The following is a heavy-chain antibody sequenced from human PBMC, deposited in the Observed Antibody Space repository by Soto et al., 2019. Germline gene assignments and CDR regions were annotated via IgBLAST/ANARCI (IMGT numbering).Heavy chain of an antibody. CDR1: DGFNSSYY. D-gene: IGHD6-19*01. CDR3: ARSRRGSSGWYNWFDP. J-gene: IGHJ5*02. Sequence: SGSLSLSFAEADGFNSSYYWSWIRQPPGKGLEWIGYIYYSGSTYYNPSLKSRVTISVDTSKNQFSLKLSSVTAADTAVYYCARSRRGSSGWYNWFDPGGQGTRVTVSS. CDR2: IYYSGST. V-gene: IGHV4-59*07.